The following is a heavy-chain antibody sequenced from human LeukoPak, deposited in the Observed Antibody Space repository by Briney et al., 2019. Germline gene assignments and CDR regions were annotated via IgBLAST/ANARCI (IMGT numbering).Heavy chain of an antibody. CDR2: IYYSGST. CDR3: ATQYSSSWYNAFDI. D-gene: IGHD6-13*01. V-gene: IGHV4-31*03. Sequence: SETLSLTCTVSGGSISSGGYYWSWIRQHPGKGLGWIGYIYYSGSTYYNPSLKSRVTISVDTSKNQFSLKLSSVTAADTAVYYCATQYSSSWYNAFDIWGQGTMVTVSS. J-gene: IGHJ3*02. CDR1: GGSISSGGYY.